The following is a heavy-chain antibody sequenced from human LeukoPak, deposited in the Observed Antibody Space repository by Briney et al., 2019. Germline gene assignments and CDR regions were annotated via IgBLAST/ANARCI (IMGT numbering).Heavy chain of an antibody. J-gene: IGHJ4*02. CDR2: IIPIFGTA. CDR3: ARARDGYNSWNFDY. D-gene: IGHD5-24*01. CDR1: GGTFSSYA. Sequence: ASVKVSCKASGGTFSSYAISWVRQAPGRGLEWMGRIIPIFGTANYAQKFQGRVMITTDESTSTAYMELSSLRSEDTAVYYCARARDGYNSWNFDYWGQGTLVTVSS. V-gene: IGHV1-69*05.